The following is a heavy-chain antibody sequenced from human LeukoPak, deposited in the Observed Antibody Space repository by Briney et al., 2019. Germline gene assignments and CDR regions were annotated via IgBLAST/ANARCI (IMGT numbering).Heavy chain of an antibody. CDR1: GGSISSSSYY. V-gene: IGHV4-39*07. J-gene: IGHJ6*03. D-gene: IGHD3-22*01. Sequence: SETLSLTCTVSGGSISSSSYYWGWIRQPPGKGLEWIGSIYYSGSTYYNPSLKSRVTISVDTSKNQFSLKLSAVTAADTAVYYCARDPRPYYYDSSGYYYSYYYMDVWGKGTTVTVSS. CDR2: IYYSGST. CDR3: ARDPRPYYYDSSGYYYSYYYMDV.